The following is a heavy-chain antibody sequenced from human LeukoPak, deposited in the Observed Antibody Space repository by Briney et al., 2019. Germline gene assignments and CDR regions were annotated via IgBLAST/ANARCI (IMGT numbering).Heavy chain of an antibody. J-gene: IGHJ4*02. CDR3: ARCRFGKRIDY. V-gene: IGHV4-34*01. CDR2: INHSGST. D-gene: IGHD3-10*01. Sequence: PSETLSLTCAVYGGSFSGYYWSWIRQPPGKGLEWIGEINHSGSTNYNPSLKSRVTISVDTSKNQFSLKLSSVTAADTAVYYCARCRFGKRIDYWGQGTLVTVSS. CDR1: GGSFSGYY.